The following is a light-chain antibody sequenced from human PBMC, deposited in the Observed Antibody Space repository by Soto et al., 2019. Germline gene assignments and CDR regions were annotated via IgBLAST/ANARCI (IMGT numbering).Light chain of an antibody. V-gene: IGKV3-20*01. Sequence: EIVLTQSPGTLSLSPGETATLSCRASQSVTKRFLPWYQQKPGQGPRLIICGASSSATGIPDRFSGGGSGTDFTLTINRLEPEDFAGYYCQQYGESSYAFGQGTKLQIK. CDR3: QQYGESSYA. J-gene: IGKJ2*01. CDR1: QSVTKRF. CDR2: GAS.